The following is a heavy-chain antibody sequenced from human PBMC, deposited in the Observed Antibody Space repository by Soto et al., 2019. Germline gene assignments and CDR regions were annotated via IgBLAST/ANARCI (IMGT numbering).Heavy chain of an antibody. V-gene: IGHV3-30-3*01. J-gene: IGHJ6*02. CDR1: GFTFSSYA. CDR3: ARDAYYYDSSGYYGPYYYYGMDV. Sequence: QVQLVESGGGVVQPGRSLRLSCAASGFTFSSYAMHWVRQAPGKGLEWVAVISYDGSNKYYADSVKGRFTISRDNSKNTLYLQMNSLRAEDTAVYYCARDAYYYDSSGYYGPYYYYGMDVWGQGTTVTVSS. D-gene: IGHD3-22*01. CDR2: ISYDGSNK.